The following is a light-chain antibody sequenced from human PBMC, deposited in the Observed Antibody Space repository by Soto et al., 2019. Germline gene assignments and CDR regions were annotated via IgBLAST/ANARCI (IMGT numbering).Light chain of an antibody. J-gene: IGKJ1*01. CDR1: QSVSSY. V-gene: IGKV3-15*01. CDR2: DAS. CDR3: QQYKNWPRT. Sequence: EIVLTQSPATLSLSPGERATLSCRASQSVSSYLAWYQQKLGQAPRLLIYDASTKSTGIPARFSGSGSGTEFTLTISSLQSEDFAVYYCQQYKNWPRTFGQGTKVDIK.